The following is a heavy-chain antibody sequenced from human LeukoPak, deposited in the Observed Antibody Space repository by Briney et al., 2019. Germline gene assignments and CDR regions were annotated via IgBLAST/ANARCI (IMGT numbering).Heavy chain of an antibody. D-gene: IGHD3-3*01. CDR3: ATSSGFYYYYGMDV. V-gene: IGHV4-34*12. CDR1: GGSFSGYY. Sequence: SETLSLTCAVYGGSFSGYYWSWIRQPPGKGLEWIGEIIHSGSTNYNPSLKSRVTISVDTSKNQFSLKLSSVTAADTAVYYCATSSGFYYYYGMDVWGQGTTVTVSS. CDR2: IIHSGST. J-gene: IGHJ6*02.